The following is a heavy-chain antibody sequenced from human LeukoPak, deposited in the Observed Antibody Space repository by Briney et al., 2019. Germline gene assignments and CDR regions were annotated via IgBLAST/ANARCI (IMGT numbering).Heavy chain of an antibody. Sequence: ASVKVSCKASGYTFTSYGISWVRQAPGQGLEWMGWISAYNGNTNYAQKLQGRVTMTTDTSTSTAYMELRSLRSDDTAVYYCARATYYDFWSGYFYWGQGTLVTVSS. D-gene: IGHD3-3*01. CDR3: ARATYYDFWSGYFY. J-gene: IGHJ4*02. CDR1: GYTFTSYG. V-gene: IGHV1-18*01. CDR2: ISAYNGNT.